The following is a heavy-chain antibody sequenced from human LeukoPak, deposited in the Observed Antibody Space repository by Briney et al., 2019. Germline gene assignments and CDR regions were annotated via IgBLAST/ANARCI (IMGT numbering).Heavy chain of an antibody. D-gene: IGHD2-21*02. CDR2: ISAYNGNT. CDR3: ARDPAISYCGGDCYDDY. J-gene: IGHJ4*02. CDR1: GYTFSRYG. Sequence: ASVRVSCEASGYTFSRYGISCVPEAPGQGLERGGWISAYNGNTNYAQKLQSRVTMTTDTSTSTAYMELRSLRSDDTALYFCARDPAISYCGGDCYDDYCGQGTLGTVSS. V-gene: IGHV1-18*01.